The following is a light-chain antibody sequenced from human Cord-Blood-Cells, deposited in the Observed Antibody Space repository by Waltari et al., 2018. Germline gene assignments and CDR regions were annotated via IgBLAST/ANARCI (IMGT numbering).Light chain of an antibody. J-gene: IGLJ2*01. Sequence: QSALTQPASVSGSPGQSITLPCTGTSSDVGSYNLVSWYQQHPGKAPKLMIYEGSKRPSGVSNRFSGSKSGNTASLTISGLQAEDEADYYCCSYAGSSTLVFGGGTKLTVL. CDR2: EGS. CDR3: CSYAGSSTLV. V-gene: IGLV2-23*01. CDR1: SSDVGSYNL.